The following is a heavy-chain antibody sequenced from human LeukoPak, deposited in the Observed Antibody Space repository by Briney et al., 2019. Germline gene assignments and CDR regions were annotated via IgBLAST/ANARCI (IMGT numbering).Heavy chain of an antibody. D-gene: IGHD3-22*01. V-gene: IGHV3-23*01. CDR2: ISGSGGST. CDR3: AKDPGRYYYDSSGYYYAVDY. Sequence: GGSLRLSCAAPGFTFSSYAMSWVRQAPGKGLEWVSAISGSGGSTYYADSVKGRFTISRDNSKNTLYLQMNSLRAEDTAVYYCAKDPGRYYYDSSGYYYAVDYWGQGTLVTVSS. J-gene: IGHJ4*02. CDR1: GFTFSSYA.